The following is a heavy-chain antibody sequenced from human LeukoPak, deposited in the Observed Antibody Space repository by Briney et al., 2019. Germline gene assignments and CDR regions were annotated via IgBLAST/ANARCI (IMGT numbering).Heavy chain of an antibody. Sequence: PGGPLRLSCAASGFTFSSYEMNWVRQAPGKGLEWVSYISSSGSTIYYADSVKGRFTISRDNAKNSLYLQMNSLRAEDTAVYYCARARVGYYGSGSYGYWGQGTLVTVSS. V-gene: IGHV3-48*03. D-gene: IGHD3-10*01. CDR1: GFTFSSYE. J-gene: IGHJ4*02. CDR2: ISSSGSTI. CDR3: ARARVGYYGSGSYGY.